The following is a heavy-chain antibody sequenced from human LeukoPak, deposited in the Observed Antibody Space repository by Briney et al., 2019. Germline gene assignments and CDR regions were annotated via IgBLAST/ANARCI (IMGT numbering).Heavy chain of an antibody. V-gene: IGHV3-23*01. CDR2: ISGSGGST. CDR3: ASHYGSGSYSLRYFDY. J-gene: IGHJ4*02. D-gene: IGHD3-10*01. CDR1: GFTFSSYA. Sequence: GGSLRLSCAASGFTFSSYAMSWVRQAPGKGLEWVSAISGSGGSTYYADSVKGRFTISRDNSKNTLYLQMNSLRAEDTAVYYCASHYGSGSYSLRYFDYWGQGTLDTVSS.